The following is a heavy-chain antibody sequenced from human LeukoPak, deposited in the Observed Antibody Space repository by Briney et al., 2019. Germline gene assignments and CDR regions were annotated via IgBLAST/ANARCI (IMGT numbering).Heavy chain of an antibody. CDR2: IIPIFGTA. Sequence: ASVKVSCKASGGTTNSQIFSWVRQAPGQGLEWMGGIIPIFGTANYAQKFQGRVTITTDESTSTAYMELSSLRSEDTAVYYCARDPELGYCSGGSCYSPGYFDYWGQGTLVTVSS. J-gene: IGHJ4*02. CDR3: ARDPELGYCSGGSCYSPGYFDY. CDR1: GGTTNSQI. V-gene: IGHV1-69*05. D-gene: IGHD2-15*01.